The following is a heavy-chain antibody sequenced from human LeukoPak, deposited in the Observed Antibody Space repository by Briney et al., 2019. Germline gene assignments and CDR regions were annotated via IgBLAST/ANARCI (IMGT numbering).Heavy chain of an antibody. CDR2: ISGSGGST. J-gene: IGHJ5*02. D-gene: IGHD3-10*01. V-gene: IGHV3-23*01. Sequence: GGSLRLSCAASGFTFSSYAMSWVRQAPGKGLEWVSAISGSGGSTYYADSVKGRFTISRDNSKNTLCLQMNSLRAEDTAVYYCAKDGSGSYYNNWFDPWGQGTLVTVSS. CDR1: GFTFSSYA. CDR3: AKDGSGSYYNNWFDP.